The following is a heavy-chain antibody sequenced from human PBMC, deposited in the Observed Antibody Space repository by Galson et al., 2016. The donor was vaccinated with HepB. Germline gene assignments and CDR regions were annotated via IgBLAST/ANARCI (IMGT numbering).Heavy chain of an antibody. V-gene: IGHV3-30*04. D-gene: IGHD3-3*01. CDR1: GFNFWSYA. CDR2: ISYDGSNK. J-gene: IGHJ4*02. CDR3: ARDGGWNYDYFDY. Sequence: SLRLSCAASGFNFWSYAIHWVCQSPGKGLEWVAVISYDGSNKYYADSVKGRFTISRDNSKNTLYLQMNSLRVEDTAVYYCARDGGWNYDYFDYWGQGTLATVSS.